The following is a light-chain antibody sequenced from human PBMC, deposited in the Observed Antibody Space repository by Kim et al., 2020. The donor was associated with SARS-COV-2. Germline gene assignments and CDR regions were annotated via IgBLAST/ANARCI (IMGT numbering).Light chain of an antibody. CDR3: NSRGSNDNVL. J-gene: IGLJ2*01. Sequence: SSELTQDPAVSVALGQTVRITCQGDSLRSYYATWYQQKPGQAPIVVIYGKNNRPSGIPDRFSGPSSGDTASLTITGTQAGDEADYYCNSRGSNDNVLFGGGTKLTVL. CDR2: GKN. V-gene: IGLV3-19*01. CDR1: SLRSYY.